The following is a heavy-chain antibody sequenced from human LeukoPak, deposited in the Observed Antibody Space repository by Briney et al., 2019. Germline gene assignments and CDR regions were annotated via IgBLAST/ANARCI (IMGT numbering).Heavy chain of an antibody. CDR2: IRSKSKSGET. D-gene: IGHD3-3*01. CDR1: GFTFSDSA. V-gene: IGHV3-73*01. J-gene: IGHJ4*01. Sequence: GGSLKLSCYGSGFTFSDSAIHWVRHAAGKGLEWVGRIRSKSKSGETAYAASVKGRFTISRDDSKDTAYLQMNSLKPEDTALYHCTSPAHDFDLWSGYYSLWGHGTQVTVSS. CDR3: TSPAHDFDLWSGYYSL.